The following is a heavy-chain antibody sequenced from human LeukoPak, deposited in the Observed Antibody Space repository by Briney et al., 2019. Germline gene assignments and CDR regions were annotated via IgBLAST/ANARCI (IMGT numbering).Heavy chain of an antibody. D-gene: IGHD5-18*01. Sequence: PSETLSLTCTVSGGSISSYYWSWIRQPPGKGLEWIGYIYYSGSTNYNPSLKSRVTISVDTSKNQFSLKLSSVTAADTAVYYCAGDTALAPFDYWGQGTLVTASS. V-gene: IGHV4-59*01. CDR1: GGSISSYY. CDR3: AGDTALAPFDY. J-gene: IGHJ4*02. CDR2: IYYSGST.